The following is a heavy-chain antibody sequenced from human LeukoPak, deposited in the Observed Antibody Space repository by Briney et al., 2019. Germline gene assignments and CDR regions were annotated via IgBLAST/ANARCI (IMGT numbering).Heavy chain of an antibody. CDR1: GCSFTSYW. D-gene: IGHD3-10*01. CDR2: IYPGDSDT. Sequence: GESLKISCKGSGCSFTSYWIGWVRQMPGKGLEWMGIIYPGDSDTRYSPSFQGQVTISADKSISTAYLQWSSLKASDTAMYYCATVTMVRGVISYYFDYWGQGTLVTVSS. J-gene: IGHJ4*02. CDR3: ATVTMVRGVISYYFDY. V-gene: IGHV5-51*01.